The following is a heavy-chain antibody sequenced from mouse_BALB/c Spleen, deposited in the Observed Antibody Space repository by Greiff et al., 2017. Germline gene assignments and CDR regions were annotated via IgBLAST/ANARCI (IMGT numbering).Heavy chain of an antibody. V-gene: IGHV1-67*01. Sequence: QVQLQQSGPELVRPGVSVKISCKGSGYTFTDYAMHWVKQSHAQSLEWIGVISTYYGNTNYNQKFKGKATMTVDKSSSTAYMELARLTSEDSAIYYCARWTVSDAYWGQGTLVTVSA. D-gene: IGHD1-1*01. CDR2: ISTYYGNT. J-gene: IGHJ3*01. CDR1: GYTFTDYA. CDR3: ARWTVSDAY.